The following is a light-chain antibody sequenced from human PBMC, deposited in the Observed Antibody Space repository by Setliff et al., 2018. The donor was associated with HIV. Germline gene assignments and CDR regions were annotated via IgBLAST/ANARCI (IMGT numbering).Light chain of an antibody. CDR3: SSYTSTRSWV. CDR1: GSDIGGYNY. J-gene: IGLJ3*02. Sequence: ALTQPPSVSGSPGQSIAISCNGTGSDIGGYNYVSWYQQQPGKAPKLIIYVVNSRPSGISTRFSGSKSGNTASLTISGLQAEDEAVYFCSSYTSTRSWVFGGGTQLTVL. CDR2: VVN. V-gene: IGLV2-14*03.